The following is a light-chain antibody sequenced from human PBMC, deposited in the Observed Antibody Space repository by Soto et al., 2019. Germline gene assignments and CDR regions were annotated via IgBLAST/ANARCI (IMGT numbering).Light chain of an antibody. CDR3: KSFTASNTLV. CDR2: EVT. J-gene: IGLJ2*01. Sequence: ALTQPASVSGSPGQSITISCTGTSSDVGRYNYVSWYQHHPGKAPKLLIYEVTNRPSGVSNRFSGSKSGNTASLTISGLQAEDEADYYCKSFTASNTLVFGGGTQLTVL. CDR1: SSDVGRYNY. V-gene: IGLV2-14*01.